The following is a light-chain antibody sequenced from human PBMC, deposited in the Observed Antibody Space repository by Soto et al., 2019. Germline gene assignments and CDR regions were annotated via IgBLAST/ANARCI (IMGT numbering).Light chain of an antibody. Sequence: DIQMTQSPSSLSASVGDRVTITCRASQSISSYLNWYQQKPGKAPKLLIYAGSSLQSGVPSRFSGRGSGADFTLTISSLQPEDFATYYCQQTYGIPVTFGQGTKLEIK. CDR1: QSISSY. CDR3: QQTYGIPVT. J-gene: IGKJ2*01. CDR2: AGS. V-gene: IGKV1-39*01.